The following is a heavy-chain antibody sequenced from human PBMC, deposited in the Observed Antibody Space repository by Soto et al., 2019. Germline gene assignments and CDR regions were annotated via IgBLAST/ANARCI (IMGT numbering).Heavy chain of an antibody. Sequence: GETLKISCMGSGYSFTSYWISWVRQMPGKGLEWMGRIDPSDSYTNYSPSFQGHVTISADKSISTAYLQWSSLKASDTAMYYCARLTPNIRDCTNGVCYNNWFDPWGQGTLVTVS. CDR1: GYSFTSYW. J-gene: IGHJ5*02. V-gene: IGHV5-10-1*01. D-gene: IGHD2-8*01. CDR3: ARLTPNIRDCTNGVCYNNWFDP. CDR2: IDPSDSYT.